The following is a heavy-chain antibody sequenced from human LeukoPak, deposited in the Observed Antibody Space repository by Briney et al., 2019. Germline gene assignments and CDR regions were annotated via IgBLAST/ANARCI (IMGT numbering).Heavy chain of an antibody. J-gene: IGHJ3*01. CDR3: ARESGWGLPHAFDF. CDR1: GFTFSSYP. D-gene: IGHD3-3*01. CDR2: ISYDGSKI. V-gene: IGHV3-30-3*01. Sequence: GGSLRLSCAASGFTFSSYPLHWVRQAPGKGLEWVTLISYDGSKIYYADSVKGRFSISRDNSKNTLYLQMNSLRAEDTAVYYCARESGWGLPHAFDFWGQGTMVTVSS.